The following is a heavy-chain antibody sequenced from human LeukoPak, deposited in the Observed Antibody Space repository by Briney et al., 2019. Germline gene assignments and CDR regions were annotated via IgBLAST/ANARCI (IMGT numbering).Heavy chain of an antibody. V-gene: IGHV4-34*01. CDR3: ARDYSSSWYWFDP. Sequence: PSETLSLTCAVYGGSFSGYYWSWIRQPPGKGLEWIGEINHSGSTNYNPSLKSRVTISVDTSKNQFSLKLSSVTAADTAVYYCARDYSSSWYWFDPWGQGTLVTVSS. CDR2: INHSGST. CDR1: GGSFSGYY. J-gene: IGHJ5*02. D-gene: IGHD6-13*01.